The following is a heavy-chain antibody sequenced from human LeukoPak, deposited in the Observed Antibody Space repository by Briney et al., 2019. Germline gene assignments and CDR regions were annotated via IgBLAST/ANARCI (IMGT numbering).Heavy chain of an antibody. CDR3: ARVRGMTTVIYYYYYMDV. V-gene: IGHV3-48*01. J-gene: IGHJ6*03. Sequence: GGSLRLSCAASGFTFSSYSMNWVRQAPGKGLEWVSYISSSSSTIYYADSVKGRFTISRDNAKNSLYLQMNSLRSDDMAVYYCARVRGMTTVIYYYYYMDVWGKGTTVTVSS. CDR1: GFTFSSYS. D-gene: IGHD4-11*01. CDR2: ISSSSSTI.